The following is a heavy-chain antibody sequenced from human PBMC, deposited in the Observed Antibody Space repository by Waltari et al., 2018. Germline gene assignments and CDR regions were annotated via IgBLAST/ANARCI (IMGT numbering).Heavy chain of an antibody. Sequence: EVQLLESGGGLIEPGGSLRISCVASGFSFSNYEMSWVRQAPGKGLEWVSGLDKGDYPHNADSVKGRVTISIDNAKNTLCLEMNSLRVEDTAKYYCVKGGWLDDWGQGTLVTVSS. J-gene: IGHJ5*02. CDR2: LDKGDYP. CDR3: VKGGWLDD. CDR1: GFSFSNYE. V-gene: IGHV3-23*03.